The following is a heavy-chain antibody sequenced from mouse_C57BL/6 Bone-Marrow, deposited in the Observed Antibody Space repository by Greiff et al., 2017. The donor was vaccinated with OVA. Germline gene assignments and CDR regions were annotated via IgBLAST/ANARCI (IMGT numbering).Heavy chain of an antibody. J-gene: IGHJ4*01. V-gene: IGHV1-62-2*01. CDR1: GYTFTEYT. CDR3: ARHEERDYGSSYYAMDY. D-gene: IGHD1-1*01. Sequence: VQLQQSGAELVKPGASVKLSCKASGYTFTEYTIHWVKQRSGQGLEWIGWFYPGSGSIKYNEKFKDKATLTADKSSSTVYMELSRLTSEDSAVYFCARHEERDYGSSYYAMDYWGQGTSVTVSS. CDR2: FYPGSGSI.